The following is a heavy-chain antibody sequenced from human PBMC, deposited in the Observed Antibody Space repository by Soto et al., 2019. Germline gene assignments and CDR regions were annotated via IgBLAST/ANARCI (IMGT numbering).Heavy chain of an antibody. D-gene: IGHD3-22*01. Sequence: PGESLKISCKGSGYSFTSYWIGWVRQMPGKGLEWMGIIYPGDSDTRYSPSFQGQATISADKSISTAYLQWSSLKASDTAMYYCASGTYYYDSSGYYSTEYYFDYWGQGTLVTISS. CDR3: ASGTYYYDSSGYYSTEYYFDY. V-gene: IGHV5-51*01. CDR1: GYSFTSYW. CDR2: IYPGDSDT. J-gene: IGHJ4*02.